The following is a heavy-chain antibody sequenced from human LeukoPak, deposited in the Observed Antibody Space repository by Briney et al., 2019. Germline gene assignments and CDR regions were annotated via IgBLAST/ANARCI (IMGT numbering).Heavy chain of an antibody. V-gene: IGHV4-61*02. CDR3: AIADRSGYFGNVVAFDI. CDR1: GGSINSGSYS. D-gene: IGHD3-22*01. CDR2: IHISGST. J-gene: IGHJ3*02. Sequence: SETLSLTCTVSGGSINSGSYSWTWIRQPAGKGLEWIGRIHISGSTDYTPSLKSRVTISVDTSKNQFSLKLSSVTAADTAVYYCAIADRSGYFGNVVAFDIWGQGTMVTVSS.